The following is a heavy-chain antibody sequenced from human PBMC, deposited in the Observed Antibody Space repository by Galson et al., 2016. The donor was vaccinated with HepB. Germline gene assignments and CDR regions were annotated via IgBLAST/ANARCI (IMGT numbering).Heavy chain of an antibody. Sequence: SLRLSCAASGFSFSRYWMHWVRQAPGKGLVCVSRINKDGSSTSYADSVKGRFTISRDNAKNTLYLQMNSLRAEDTAVYYCARMESGGYYFWSGHYSWSGGMDVWGQGTTVTVSS. CDR2: INKDGSST. CDR3: ARMESGGYYFWSGHYSWSGGMDV. V-gene: IGHV3-74*01. CDR1: GFSFSRYW. J-gene: IGHJ6*02. D-gene: IGHD3-3*01.